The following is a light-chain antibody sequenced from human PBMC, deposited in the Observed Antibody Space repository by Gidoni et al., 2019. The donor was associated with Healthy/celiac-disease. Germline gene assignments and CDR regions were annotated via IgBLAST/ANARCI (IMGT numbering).Light chain of an antibody. CDR3: QKSDSTPPYT. CDR1: QSIRSY. Sequence: DIQMTQSPSSLSASVGDRVTIPCRASQSIRSYLNWYQQKPGIAPKLLIYAASSLQSGVPSRFSGSGSGTDFTLTISSLQPEEFATYYCQKSDSTPPYTFGQGTKLEIK. J-gene: IGKJ2*01. V-gene: IGKV1-39*01. CDR2: AAS.